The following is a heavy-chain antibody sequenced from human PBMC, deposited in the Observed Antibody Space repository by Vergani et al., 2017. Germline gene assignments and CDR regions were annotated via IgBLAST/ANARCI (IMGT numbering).Heavy chain of an antibody. Sequence: EVQVVETGGGLVQPGGSLSLSCAASGFTVSSNYMSWVRQAPGKGLEWVSVIYSGGSTYYADSVKGRFIISRDNSKNTLYLQMNSLRAENTAVYYCASSKDPGTMDYWRQGTLVTASS. V-gene: IGHV3-66*01. D-gene: IGHD2-2*01. CDR2: IYSGGST. CDR1: GFTVSSNY. CDR3: ASSKDPGTMDY. J-gene: IGHJ4*02.